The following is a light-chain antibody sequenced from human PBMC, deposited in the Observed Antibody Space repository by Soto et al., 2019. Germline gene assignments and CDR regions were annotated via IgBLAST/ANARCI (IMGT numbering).Light chain of an antibody. CDR1: QSLLHSNGYTY. V-gene: IGKV2-28*01. J-gene: IGKJ4*01. CDR3: MQALHNPLT. CDR2: LGS. Sequence: DIVMTQSPLSLPVTPGEPASLSCRSSQSLLHSNGYTYLDWYLQKPGQSPQLLIYLGSNRASGVSDRFSGSGSGTDFTLKISRVEAEDVGVYYCMQALHNPLTFGGWTKVEIK.